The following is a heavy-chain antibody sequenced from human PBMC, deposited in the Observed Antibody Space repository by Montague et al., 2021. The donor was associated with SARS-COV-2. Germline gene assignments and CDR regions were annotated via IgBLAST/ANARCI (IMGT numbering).Heavy chain of an antibody. D-gene: IGHD3-10*01. J-gene: IGHJ4*02. CDR1: GFTFSSYG. CDR2: ISYDGSNK. CDR3: ARDRWFGEFDY. Sequence: SLRLSCAASGFTFSSYGMHWVRQAPGEGLEWVAVISYDGSNKYHADSVKGRFTISRDNSKNTLYLQMNSLRAEDTAVYYCARDRWFGEFDYWGQGTLVTVSS. V-gene: IGHV3-30*19.